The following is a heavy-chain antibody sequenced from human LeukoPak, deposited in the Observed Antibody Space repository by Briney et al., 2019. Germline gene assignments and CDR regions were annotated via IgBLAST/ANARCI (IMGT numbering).Heavy chain of an antibody. Sequence: PSETLSLTCAVYGGSFSGYSWSWIRQPPGKGLEWIGEINHGGSTNYNPSLKSRVTISVDTSKKQFSLKLSSVTAADTAVYYCARGRLLMWFDPWGQGTLVTVSS. CDR1: GGSFSGYS. CDR3: ARGRLLMWFDP. J-gene: IGHJ5*02. CDR2: INHGGST. V-gene: IGHV4-34*01. D-gene: IGHD3-16*01.